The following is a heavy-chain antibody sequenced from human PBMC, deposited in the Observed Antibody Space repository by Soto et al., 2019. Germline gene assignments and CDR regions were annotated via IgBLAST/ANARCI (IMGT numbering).Heavy chain of an antibody. D-gene: IGHD6-6*01. CDR1: GFTFSSYS. V-gene: IGHV3-21*01. CDR2: ISSSSSYI. J-gene: IGHJ6*02. CDR3: ARVDSSSDYYGMDV. Sequence: GGSLSLSCAASGFTFSSYSMNWVRQAPGKGLEWVSSISSSSSYIYYADSVKGRFTISRDNAKNSLYLQMNSLRAEDTAVYYCARVDSSSDYYGMDVWGQGTTVTVSS.